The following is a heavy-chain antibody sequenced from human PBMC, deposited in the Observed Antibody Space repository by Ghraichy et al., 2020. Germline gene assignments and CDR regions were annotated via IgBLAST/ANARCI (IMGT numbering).Heavy chain of an antibody. CDR1: GGTFSNHA. J-gene: IGHJ6*03. D-gene: IGHD3-22*01. Sequence: SVKVSCRTSGGTFSNHAISWVRQAPGQGLEWMGWIIPLSGAANYAQKFRGRVTITAADSMTIAYMELRSLKSEDTAVYYCVKEAYQMIGGDYYYYMDVWGKGTTVTVSS. CDR3: VKEAYQMIGGDYYYYMDV. CDR2: IIPLSGAA. V-gene: IGHV1-69*13.